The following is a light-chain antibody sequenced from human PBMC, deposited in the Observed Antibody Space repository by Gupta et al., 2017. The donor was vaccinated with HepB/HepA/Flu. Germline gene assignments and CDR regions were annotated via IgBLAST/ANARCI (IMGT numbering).Light chain of an antibody. J-gene: IGKJ1*01. CDR3: QQDNSYKT. CDR1: QSISTW. Sequence: DIQMTQSPSTLSASVGDRVTITCRASQSISTWLAWYQQKPGKAPKVLIYKASRGESGVPSRFSGSGSGTEFTLTSTRRQTDDFANYYVQQDNSYKTFGQGTKVEIK. CDR2: KAS. V-gene: IGKV1-5*03.